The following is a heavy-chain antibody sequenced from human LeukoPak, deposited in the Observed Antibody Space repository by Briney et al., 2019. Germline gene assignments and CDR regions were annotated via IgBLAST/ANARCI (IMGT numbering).Heavy chain of an antibody. D-gene: IGHD6-19*01. Sequence: PSETLSLTCAVYGGSFSGYYWSWIRQPPGKGLEWIGEINHSGSTNYNPSLKSQVTISVDTSKNQFSLKLSSVTAADTAVYYCARHSYSSGWLHFDYWGQGTLVTVSS. CDR1: GGSFSGYY. CDR2: INHSGST. J-gene: IGHJ4*02. CDR3: ARHSYSSGWLHFDY. V-gene: IGHV4-34*01.